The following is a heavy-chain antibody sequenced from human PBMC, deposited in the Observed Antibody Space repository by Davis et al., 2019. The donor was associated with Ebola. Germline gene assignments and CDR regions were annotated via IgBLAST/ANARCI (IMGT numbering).Heavy chain of an antibody. V-gene: IGHV3-30-3*01. CDR1: GFTFSSYA. CDR2: ISYDGSNK. J-gene: IGHJ6*02. CDR3: AKDIVVVPAAMGGNYYYYGMDV. Sequence: GESLKISCAASGFTFSSYAMHWVRQAPGKGLEWVAVISYDGSNKYYADSVKGRFTISRDNSKNTLYLQMNSLRAEDTAVYYCAKDIVVVPAAMGGNYYYYGMDVWGQGTTVTVSS. D-gene: IGHD2-2*01.